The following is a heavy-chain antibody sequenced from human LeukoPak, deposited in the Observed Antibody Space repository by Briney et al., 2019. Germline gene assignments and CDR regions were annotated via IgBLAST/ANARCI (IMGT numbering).Heavy chain of an antibody. CDR1: GYTLTELS. Sequence: GAAVKVSCKVSGYTLTELSMHWVRQAPGKGLEWMGGFDPEDGETIYARKFQGRVTMTEDTSTDTAYMELSSLRSEDTAVYYCATARVWLRSGVEYYFDYWGQGTLVTVSS. J-gene: IGHJ4*02. D-gene: IGHD5-12*01. CDR2: FDPEDGET. V-gene: IGHV1-24*01. CDR3: ATARVWLRSGVEYYFDY.